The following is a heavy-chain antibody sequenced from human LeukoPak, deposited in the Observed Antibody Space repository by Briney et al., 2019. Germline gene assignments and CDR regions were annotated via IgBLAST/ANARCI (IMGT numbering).Heavy chain of an antibody. D-gene: IGHD2-2*01. CDR2: MNPNSGNT. CDR3: ARGLKDIVVVPAATRGKYYYYYMDV. CDR1: GYTFTSYD. V-gene: IGHV1-8*03. Sequence: ASVKVSCKASGYTFTSYDINWVRQATGQGLEWMGWMNPNSGNTGYAQKFQGRVTITRNTSISTAYMELSSLRSEDTAVYYCARGLKDIVVVPAATRGKYYYYYMDVWGKGTTVTVSS. J-gene: IGHJ6*03.